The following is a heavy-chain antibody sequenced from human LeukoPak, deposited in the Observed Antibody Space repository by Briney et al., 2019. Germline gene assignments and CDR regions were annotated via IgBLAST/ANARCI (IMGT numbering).Heavy chain of an antibody. Sequence: SETLSLTCTVSGGSISSSFYYWGWIRQPPGKGLEWIGSIYYSGSTYYNPSLKSRVSISMDTSKNQFSLKLNSVTAADTAVYYCARDLSGYDRLDYWGQGTLVTVSS. J-gene: IGHJ4*02. CDR2: IYYSGST. CDR3: ARDLSGYDRLDY. V-gene: IGHV4-39*07. CDR1: GGSISSSFYY. D-gene: IGHD5-12*01.